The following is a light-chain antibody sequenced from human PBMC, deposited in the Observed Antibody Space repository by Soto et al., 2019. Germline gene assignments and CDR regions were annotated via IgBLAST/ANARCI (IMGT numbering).Light chain of an antibody. CDR1: QSINNY. CDR2: GAS. V-gene: IGKV1-39*01. CDR3: QQSYNTPLT. J-gene: IGKJ1*01. Sequence: DIQMTQSPSSLSASVGDRFTITCRTSQSINNYLNWYQQKPGKAPKILIYGASSLQSGVPSRFRGGASGTDFTLTISSLQLDDFATYYCQQSYNTPLTFGQGTKVDI.